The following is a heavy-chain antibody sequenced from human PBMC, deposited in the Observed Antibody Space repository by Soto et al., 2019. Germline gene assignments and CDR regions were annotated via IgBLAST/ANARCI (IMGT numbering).Heavy chain of an antibody. D-gene: IGHD2-2*01. CDR2: ISAYNGNT. CDR3: GRDLDVVVPAAMPLMGYAGGS. V-gene: IGHV1-18*01. J-gene: IGHJ5*02. Sequence: QVQLVQSGAEVKKPGASVKVSCKASGYTFTSYGISWVRQAPGQGLEWMGWISAYNGNTNYAQKLQGRVTMTTDTSKATAYRELGSLRSDDTAVYCGGRDLDVVVPAAMPLMGYAGGSWGQGTLVTVSS. CDR1: GYTFTSYG.